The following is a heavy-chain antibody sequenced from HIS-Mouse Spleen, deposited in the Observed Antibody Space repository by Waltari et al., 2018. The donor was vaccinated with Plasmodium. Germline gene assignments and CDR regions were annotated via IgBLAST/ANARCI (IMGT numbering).Heavy chain of an antibody. D-gene: IGHD6-13*01. CDR1: GGPISSGGYY. CDR2: TYYSGST. V-gene: IGHV4-31*03. J-gene: IGHJ4*02. CDR3: ARSIAATVTFYFDY. Sequence: QVQLQESGPGLVKPSQTLSLTCPVPGGPISSGGYYWSWLRQHPGKGLEGIGYTYYSGSTYYNPSLKSRVTISVDTSKNQFSLKLSSVTAADTAVYYCARSIAATVTFYFDYWGQGTLVTVSS.